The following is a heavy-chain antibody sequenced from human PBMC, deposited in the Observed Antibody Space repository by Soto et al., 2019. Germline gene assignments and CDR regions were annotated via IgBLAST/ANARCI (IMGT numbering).Heavy chain of an antibody. D-gene: IGHD2-21*01. Sequence: GGSLRLSCAASGFTFSSYGMHWVRQAPGKGLEWVAVIWYDGSNKYYADSVKGRFTISRDNSKNTLYLQMNSLRAEDTAVYYCARDYISTRAPDAFDIWGQGTMVTVSS. CDR3: ARDYISTRAPDAFDI. V-gene: IGHV3-33*01. CDR2: IWYDGSNK. J-gene: IGHJ3*02. CDR1: GFTFSSYG.